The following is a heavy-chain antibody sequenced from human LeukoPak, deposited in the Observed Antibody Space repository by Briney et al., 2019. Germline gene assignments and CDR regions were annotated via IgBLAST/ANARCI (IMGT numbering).Heavy chain of an antibody. CDR1: GFTFSTYA. CDR3: AREDYSGYDFYDY. V-gene: IGHV3-74*01. J-gene: IGHJ4*02. CDR2: INSDGSSR. Sequence: PGGSLRLSCAASGFTFSTYAMTWVRQAPGKGLVWVSLINSDGSSRNYADSVKGRFTISRDNAKNTLYLQMNSLRVEDTAVYYCAREDYSGYDFYDYWGQGSLVTVSS. D-gene: IGHD5-12*01.